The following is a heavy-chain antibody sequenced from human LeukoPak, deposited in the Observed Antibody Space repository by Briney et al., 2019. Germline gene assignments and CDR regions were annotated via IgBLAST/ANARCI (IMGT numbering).Heavy chain of an antibody. CDR1: GFTFSDYN. CDR3: ARVCPLSGYSYGKYYYYYMDV. J-gene: IGHJ6*03. D-gene: IGHD5-18*01. V-gene: IGHV4-34*01. CDR2: INHSGST. Sequence: GSLRLSCAASGFTFSDYNMSWIRQPPGKGLEWIGEINHSGSTNYNPSLKSRVTISVDTSKNQFSLKLSSVTAADTAVYYCARVCPLSGYSYGKYYYYYMDVWGKGTTVTVSS.